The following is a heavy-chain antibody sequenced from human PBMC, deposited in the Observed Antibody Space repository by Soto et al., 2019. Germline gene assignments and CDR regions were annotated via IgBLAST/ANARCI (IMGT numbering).Heavy chain of an antibody. CDR3: ARDFYGGFSYGPGDN. V-gene: IGHV3-7*01. CDR1: GFTFGGDG. CDR2: IKQDGSAK. J-gene: IGHJ4*02. D-gene: IGHD2-15*01. Sequence: PGGSLRLACVASGFTFGGDGMSWVRQAPGKGLEWVANIKQDGSAKQYLDSVRGRFTISRDNSKNSVYLQMNSLRAEDTALYYCARDFYGGFSYGPGDNWGQGTLVTVSS.